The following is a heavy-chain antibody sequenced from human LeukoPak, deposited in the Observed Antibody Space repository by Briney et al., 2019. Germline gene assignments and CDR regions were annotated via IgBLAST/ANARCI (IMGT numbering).Heavy chain of an antibody. CDR3: ARGVTVRGVLRQTFGFNDYYYMDV. V-gene: IGHV4-34*01. Sequence: SETLSLTCDVSGGSFSDHFWNWIRQPPGKGLEWLGEINLGGRTNFHPTLRSRLTISLDTSKSQFSLKLTSVSAADTAVYYYARGVTVRGVLRQTFGFNDYYYMDVWGKGTAVTVSS. D-gene: IGHD3-10*01. CDR1: GGSFSDHF. J-gene: IGHJ6*03. CDR2: INLGGRT.